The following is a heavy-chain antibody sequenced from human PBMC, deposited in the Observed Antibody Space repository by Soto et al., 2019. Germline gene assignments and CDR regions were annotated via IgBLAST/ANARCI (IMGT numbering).Heavy chain of an antibody. CDR3: TTVMYYYVSGGSRGRRFDY. Sequence: GSPRLSCAACGFTFCNAWMNWVRQDPGKGLEWVGRIKSKTDGGTTDYAAPVKGRFTISRDDSKNTLYLQMNSLKTEDTAVYSATTVMYYYVSGGSRGRRFDYWGQGTLVTVSS. V-gene: IGHV3-15*07. CDR1: GFTFCNAW. D-gene: IGHD3-22*01. J-gene: IGHJ4*02. CDR2: IKSKTDGGTT.